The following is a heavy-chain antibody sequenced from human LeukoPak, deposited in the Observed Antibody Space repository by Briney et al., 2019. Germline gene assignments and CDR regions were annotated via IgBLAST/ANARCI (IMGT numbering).Heavy chain of an antibody. CDR3: ARHGYYGPLDAFDI. Sequence: ASVKVPCKASGYTFTGYYMHWVRQAPGQGLEWMGWINPNSGGTNYAQKFQGRVTMTRDTSISTAYMELSRLRSDDTAVYYCARHGYYGPLDAFDIWGQGTMVTVSS. J-gene: IGHJ3*02. D-gene: IGHD3-22*01. V-gene: IGHV1-2*02. CDR2: INPNSGGT. CDR1: GYTFTGYY.